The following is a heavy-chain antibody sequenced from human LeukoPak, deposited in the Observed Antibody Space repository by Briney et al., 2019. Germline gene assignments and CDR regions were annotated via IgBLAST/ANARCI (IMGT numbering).Heavy chain of an antibody. Sequence: SETLSLTCAVYGGSPSGYYWSWIRPPPGDGLEWVGEIIHSGSTNYNPSLKSGVTLSVEPSTTQSSWSLRCVTAADTAVYYCARGPQTSTIFGVVIPYDAFDIWGQGTMVTVSS. D-gene: IGHD3-3*01. J-gene: IGHJ3*02. CDR1: GGSPSGYY. CDR2: IIHSGST. V-gene: IGHV4-34*01. CDR3: ARGPQTSTIFGVVIPYDAFDI.